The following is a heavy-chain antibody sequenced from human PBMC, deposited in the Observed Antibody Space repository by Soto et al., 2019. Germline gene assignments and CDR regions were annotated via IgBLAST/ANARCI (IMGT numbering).Heavy chain of an antibody. CDR2: ISSSSSTI. CDR3: ARDQGVPAPNYYYYYYMDV. V-gene: IGHV3-48*01. Sequence: GGSLRLSCAASGFTFSSYSMNWVRQAPGKGLEWVSYISSSSSTIYYADSVKGRFTISRDNAKNSLYLQMNSLRAEDTAVYYCARDQGVPAPNYYYYYYMDVWGKGTTVTVSS. J-gene: IGHJ6*03. D-gene: IGHD2-2*01. CDR1: GFTFSSYS.